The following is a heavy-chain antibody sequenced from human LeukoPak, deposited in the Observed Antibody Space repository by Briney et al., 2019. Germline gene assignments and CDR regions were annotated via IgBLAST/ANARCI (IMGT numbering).Heavy chain of an antibody. J-gene: IGHJ6*03. CDR3: ASSRLRTYYYYYMDV. CDR2: IIPIFGTA. Sequence: ASVKVSCNASGGTFSSYAISWVRQAPGQGLEWMGGIIPIFGTANYAQKFQGRVTITADESTSTAYMELSSLRSEDTAVYYCASSRLRTYYYYYMDVWGKGTTVTVSS. D-gene: IGHD5-12*01. CDR1: GGTFSSYA. V-gene: IGHV1-69*13.